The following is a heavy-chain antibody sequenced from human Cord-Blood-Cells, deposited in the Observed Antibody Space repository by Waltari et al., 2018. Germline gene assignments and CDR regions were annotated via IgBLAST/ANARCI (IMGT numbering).Heavy chain of an antibody. CDR3: ARFQLGFDY. CDR2: ISSSGSTI. D-gene: IGHD1-1*01. Sequence: ELQLVESGGGLVQPGGALRLSCAASGFTFSSFEMNWVRQAPGKGLEWVSYISSSGSTIYYADSVKGRFTISRDNAKNSLYLQMNSLRAEDTAVYYCARFQLGFDYWGQGTLVTVSS. V-gene: IGHV3-48*03. J-gene: IGHJ4*02. CDR1: GFTFSSFE.